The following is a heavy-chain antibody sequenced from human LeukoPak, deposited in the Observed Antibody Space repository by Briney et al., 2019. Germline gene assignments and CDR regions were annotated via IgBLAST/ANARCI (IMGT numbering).Heavy chain of an antibody. V-gene: IGHV4-31*03. J-gene: IGHJ4*02. D-gene: IGHD3-3*01. CDR1: GGSISSGGYY. CDR2: IYYSGST. CDR3: VRARPIFAVVSSFDY. Sequence: SQTLSLTCTVSGGSISSGGYYWSWIRQHPGKGLEWIGYIYYSGSTYYNPSLKSRVTISVDTSKNQFSLKLSSVTAADTAVYYCVRARPIFAVVSSFDYWGQGTLVTVSS.